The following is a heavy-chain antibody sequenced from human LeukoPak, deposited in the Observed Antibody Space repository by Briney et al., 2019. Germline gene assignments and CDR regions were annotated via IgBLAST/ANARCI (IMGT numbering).Heavy chain of an antibody. CDR2: INPNSGGT. V-gene: IGHV1-2*02. CDR1: GYSENFYG. J-gene: IGHJ4*02. CDR3: ARDRAVTAYSSGWGY. D-gene: IGHD6-19*01. Sequence: ASVKVSCKTSGYSENFYGITWVRQAPGQGLEWMGWINPNSGGTNYAQKFQGRVTMTRDTSISTAYMELSSLRSEDTAVYYCARDRAVTAYSSGWGYWGQGTLVTVSS.